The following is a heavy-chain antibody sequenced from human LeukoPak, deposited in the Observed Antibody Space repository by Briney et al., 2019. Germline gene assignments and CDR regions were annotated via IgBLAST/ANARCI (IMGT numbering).Heavy chain of an antibody. J-gene: IGHJ4*02. V-gene: IGHV3-74*01. CDR1: GFTFSYYW. CDR2: INSDGSTT. CDR3: ARGSSGWYDY. Sequence: GGSLRLSCAASGFTFSYYWMHWVRQAPGKGLAWVSRINSDGSTTNYADSVKGRFTISRDNAKNTLYLQMNSLGAEDTAVYYCARGSSGWYDYWGQGTLVTVSS. D-gene: IGHD6-19*01.